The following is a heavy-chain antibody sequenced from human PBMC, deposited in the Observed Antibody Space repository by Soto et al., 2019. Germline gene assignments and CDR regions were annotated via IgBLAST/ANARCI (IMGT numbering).Heavy chain of an antibody. Sequence: SETLSLTCTVSGGSISSGGYYWSWIRQHPGKGLEWIGYIYYSGSTYYNPSLKSRVTISVDTSKNQFSLKLSSVTAADTAVYYCARDLRGYSYGYALGYWGQGTLVTVSS. CDR1: GGSISSGGYY. J-gene: IGHJ4*02. CDR2: IYYSGST. V-gene: IGHV4-31*03. D-gene: IGHD5-18*01. CDR3: ARDLRGYSYGYALGY.